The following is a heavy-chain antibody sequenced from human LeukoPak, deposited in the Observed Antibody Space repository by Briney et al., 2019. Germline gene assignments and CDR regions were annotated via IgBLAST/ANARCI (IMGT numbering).Heavy chain of an antibody. CDR1: VYTFTCYY. CDR3: ARDRLYGDPIDY. V-gene: IGHV1-2*02. D-gene: IGHD4-17*01. CDR2: INPNSGGT. Sequence: ASVNVSCKASVYTFTCYYMHWVRQAPGQGLEWMGWINPNSGGTNYAQKFQGRVTMTRDTSITTAYMELSRLRSDDTAVYYCARDRLYGDPIDYWGQGTLVTASS. J-gene: IGHJ4*02.